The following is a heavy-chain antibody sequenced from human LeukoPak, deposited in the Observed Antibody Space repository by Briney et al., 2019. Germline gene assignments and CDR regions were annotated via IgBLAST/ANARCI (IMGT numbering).Heavy chain of an antibody. J-gene: IGHJ5*02. Sequence: ASVKVSCKASGYTFTSYDINWVRQATGQGLEWMGWMNPNSGNTGYAQKFQGRVTMTRNTSISTAYMELSSLRSEDTAVYYCARGGGYTVIGFSSWWFDPWGQGTLVTVSS. CDR3: ARGGGYTVIGFSSWWFDP. V-gene: IGHV1-8*01. CDR1: GYTFTSYD. CDR2: MNPNSGNT. D-gene: IGHD4-11*01.